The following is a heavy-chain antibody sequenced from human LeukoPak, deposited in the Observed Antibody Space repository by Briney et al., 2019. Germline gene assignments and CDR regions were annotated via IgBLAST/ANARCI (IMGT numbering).Heavy chain of an antibody. V-gene: IGHV1-2*02. CDR3: ARTYSSSRFYLDD. CDR1: GYTFTGYY. CDR2: INPNSGGT. J-gene: IGHJ4*02. D-gene: IGHD6-13*01. Sequence: ASVNVSCKASGYTFTGYYMHWVRQAPGQGLAWMGWINPNSGGTNYAQKFQGRVTMTRDTSTSTVYMELSSLRSDDTAVYYCARTYSSSRFYLDDWGQGMLVTVSS.